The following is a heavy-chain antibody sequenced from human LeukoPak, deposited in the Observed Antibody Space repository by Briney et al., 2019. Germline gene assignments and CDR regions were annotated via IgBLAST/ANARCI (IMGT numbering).Heavy chain of an antibody. CDR3: ARTNYDFWSGYYLYYYYYMDV. CDR2: ISWNSGSI. Sequence: GGSLRLSCAASGFTFDDYAMHWVRQAPGKGLEWVSGISWNSGSIGYADSVKGRFTISRDNAKNSLYLQMNSLRAEDTALYYCARTNYDFWSGYYLYYYYYMDVWGKGTTVTVSS. D-gene: IGHD3-3*01. V-gene: IGHV3-9*01. J-gene: IGHJ6*03. CDR1: GFTFDDYA.